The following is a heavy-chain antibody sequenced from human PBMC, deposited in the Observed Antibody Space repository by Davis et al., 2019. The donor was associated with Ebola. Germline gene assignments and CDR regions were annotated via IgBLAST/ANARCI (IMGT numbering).Heavy chain of an antibody. Sequence: PSETLSLTCAVYGGSFSGYYWSWIRQPPGKGLEWIGEINHSGSTNYNPSLKSRVTISVDTSKNQFSLKLSSVTAADTAVYYCARHNAEDIVVVPAATGFDPWGQGTLVTVSS. D-gene: IGHD2-2*01. CDR2: INHSGST. J-gene: IGHJ5*02. V-gene: IGHV4-34*01. CDR3: ARHNAEDIVVVPAATGFDP. CDR1: GGSFSGYY.